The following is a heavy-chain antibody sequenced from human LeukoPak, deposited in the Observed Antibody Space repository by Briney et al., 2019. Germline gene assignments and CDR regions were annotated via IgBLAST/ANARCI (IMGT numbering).Heavy chain of an antibody. CDR1: GFTFDDYA. J-gene: IGHJ4*02. CDR2: ISWNSGSI. V-gene: IGHV3-9*01. CDR3: AKARVLRYGGFDY. Sequence: QPGGSLRLSCAASGFTFDDYAMHWVRQAPGKGLEWVSGISWNSGSIGYADSVKGRFTISRDNAKNSLYLQMNSLRAEDTALYYCAKARVLRYGGFDYWGQGTLVTVSS. D-gene: IGHD3-9*01.